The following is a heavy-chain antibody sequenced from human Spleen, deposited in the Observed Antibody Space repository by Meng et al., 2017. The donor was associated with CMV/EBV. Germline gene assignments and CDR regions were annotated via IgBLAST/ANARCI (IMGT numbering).Heavy chain of an antibody. V-gene: IGHV1-2*02. CDR1: GYTFTGHY. CDR3: ARERKYYDILTGPGSAFDI. Sequence: ASVKVSCKASGYTFTGHYMHWVRQAPGQGLEWMGWINPNSGGTKYAQKFQGRVTMTRDTSISTAYMELSRLRSDDTAVYYCARERKYYDILTGPGSAFDIWGQGTMVTVSS. D-gene: IGHD3-9*01. CDR2: INPNSGGT. J-gene: IGHJ3*02.